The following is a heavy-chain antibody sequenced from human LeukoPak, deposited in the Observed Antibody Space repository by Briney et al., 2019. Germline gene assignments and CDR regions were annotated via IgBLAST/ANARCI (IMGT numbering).Heavy chain of an antibody. J-gene: IGHJ4*02. CDR2: ISYDGSTK. Sequence: GGSLRLSCAASGFTFSSHAMHWVRQAPGKGLEWVTFISYDGSTKYYADSVKGRFIISRDNSKNTLYLQMNSLRAEDTAVYYCARDRSTKYSLDYWGQGTLVTVSS. D-gene: IGHD2/OR15-2a*01. CDR3: ARDRSTKYSLDY. V-gene: IGHV3-30-3*01. CDR1: GFTFSSHA.